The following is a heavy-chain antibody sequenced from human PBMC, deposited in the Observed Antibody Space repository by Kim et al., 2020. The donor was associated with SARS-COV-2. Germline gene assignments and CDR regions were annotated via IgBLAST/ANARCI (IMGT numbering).Heavy chain of an antibody. CDR3: ARMLHNYAFDY. D-gene: IGHD3-16*01. V-gene: IGHV3-7*03. J-gene: IGHJ4*02. Sequence: EKDYVDSVKCRFSISSDNAKTSLYLQMNSLRGEDTAVYYCARMLHNYAFDYWGQGTLVTVSS. CDR2: EK.